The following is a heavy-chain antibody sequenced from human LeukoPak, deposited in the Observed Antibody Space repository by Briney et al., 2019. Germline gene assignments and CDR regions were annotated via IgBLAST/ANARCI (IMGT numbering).Heavy chain of an antibody. Sequence: PSETLSLTCTVSGGSISSYYWSWIRQPPGKGLEWIGCIYYSGSTNYNPSLKSRVTISVDTSKNQFSLKLSSVTAADTAIYYCARENPSGYYNRPIDYWGQGTLVTVSS. CDR2: IYYSGST. D-gene: IGHD3-22*01. J-gene: IGHJ4*02. V-gene: IGHV4-59*01. CDR1: GGSISSYY. CDR3: ARENPSGYYNRPIDY.